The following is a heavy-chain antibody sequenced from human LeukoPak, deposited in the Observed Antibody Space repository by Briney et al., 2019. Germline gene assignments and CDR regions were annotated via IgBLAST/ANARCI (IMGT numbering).Heavy chain of an antibody. J-gene: IGHJ4*01. V-gene: IGHV3-33*01. Sequence: GGSLRLSCAASGFTFSSYGMHWVRQAPGKGLEWVAVIWYDGSNKYYADSVKGRFTISRDNAKNSLYLQMNSLRAEDTAVYYCARDGAPFDYWGQGTLVTVSS. D-gene: IGHD3-16*01. CDR1: GFTFSSYG. CDR2: IWYDGSNK. CDR3: ARDGAPFDY.